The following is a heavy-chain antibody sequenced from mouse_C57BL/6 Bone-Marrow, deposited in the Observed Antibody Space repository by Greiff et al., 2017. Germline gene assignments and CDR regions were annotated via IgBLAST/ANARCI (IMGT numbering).Heavy chain of an antibody. CDR2: IWTGGGT. D-gene: IGHD1-1*01. Sequence: QVQLQQSGPGLVAPSQSLSITCTVSGFSLTSYAISWVRQPPGKGLEWLGVIWTGGGTNYNSALKSRLSISKDNSKSQVFLKMNSLQTDDTARYYCARNYYGSRYYAMDYWGQGTSVTVSS. CDR3: ARNYYGSRYYAMDY. V-gene: IGHV2-9-1*01. CDR1: GFSLTSYA. J-gene: IGHJ4*01.